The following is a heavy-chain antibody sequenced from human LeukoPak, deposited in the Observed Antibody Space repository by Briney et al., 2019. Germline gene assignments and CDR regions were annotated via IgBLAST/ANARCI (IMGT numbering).Heavy chain of an antibody. Sequence: GGSLRLSSAASGFTFSSYWMHWVRHAPGEGLVWVSRINSDGSSTGYADSVKGRFTISRDNAKNTLYLQMNSLRAEDTAVYYCARGSGGYSDYWGQGTLVTVSS. D-gene: IGHD3-22*01. CDR2: INSDGSST. J-gene: IGHJ4*02. CDR1: GFTFSSYW. V-gene: IGHV3-74*01. CDR3: ARGSGGYSDY.